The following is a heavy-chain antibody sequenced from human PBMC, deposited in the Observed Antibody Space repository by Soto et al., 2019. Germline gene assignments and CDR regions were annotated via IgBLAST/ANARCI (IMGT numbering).Heavy chain of an antibody. Sequence: QVQLVQSGAEVKKPGASVKVSCKASGYTFTSYAMHWVRQAPGQRLEWMGWINAGNGNTKYSQKFQGRVTITRDTSASTAYIELSSLRSEDTAVYYCARDLGITIFGVVTEGWFDPWGQGTLVTVSS. CDR3: ARDLGITIFGVVTEGWFDP. V-gene: IGHV1-3*01. CDR1: GYTFTSYA. CDR2: INAGNGNT. J-gene: IGHJ5*02. D-gene: IGHD3-3*01.